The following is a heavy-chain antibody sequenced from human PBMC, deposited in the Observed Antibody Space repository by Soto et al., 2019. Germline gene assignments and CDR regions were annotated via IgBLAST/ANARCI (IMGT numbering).Heavy chain of an antibody. V-gene: IGHV3-30*03. CDR1: GFTFSSYG. D-gene: IGHD3-10*01. CDR3: ARQYGSGIGMDV. J-gene: IGHJ6*02. CDR2: ISYDGSNK. Sequence: GGSLRLSCAASGFTFSSYGMHWVRQAPGKGLEWVAVISYDGSNKYYADSVKGRFTISRDNSKNTLYLQMNSLRAEDTAVYYCARQYGSGIGMDVWGQGTTVTVSS.